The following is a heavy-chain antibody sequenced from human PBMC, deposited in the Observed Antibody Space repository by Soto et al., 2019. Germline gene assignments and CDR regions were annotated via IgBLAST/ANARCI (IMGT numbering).Heavy chain of an antibody. V-gene: IGHV3-73*01. CDR3: SRQASDFWSGKPQYYMDV. J-gene: IGHJ6*03. CDR2: IRSKANNYAT. CDR1: GFTFSGSA. Sequence: EVQLVESGGGLVQPGGSLKLSCAASGFTFSGSAMHWVRQASGKGLEWVGRIRSKANNYATAYGASVKGRFTISRDDSKNTAYLQMNSLNTEDTAVYYCSRQASDFWSGKPQYYMDVWGKGTTVTVSS. D-gene: IGHD3-3*01.